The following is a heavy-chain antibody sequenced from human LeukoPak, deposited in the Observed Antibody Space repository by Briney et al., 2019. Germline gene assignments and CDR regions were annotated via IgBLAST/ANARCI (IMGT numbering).Heavy chain of an antibody. D-gene: IGHD5-24*01. J-gene: IGHJ4*02. CDR1: GFMVSSNW. CDR3: AKEGRSLQTY. CDR2: IKEDGTET. Sequence: GGSLRLSCAASGFMVSSNWMSWVRLAPGKGLEWVANIKEDGTETYYVDSVKGRFTISRDNAKNSLYLQMNSLRVEDTAVYYCAKEGRSLQTYWGQGTLVTVSS. V-gene: IGHV3-7*03.